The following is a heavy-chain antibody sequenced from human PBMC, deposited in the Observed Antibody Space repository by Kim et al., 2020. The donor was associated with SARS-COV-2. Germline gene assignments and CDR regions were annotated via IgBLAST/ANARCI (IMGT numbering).Heavy chain of an antibody. J-gene: IGHJ4*02. Sequence: ASVKVSCKASGYIFSAYYRHWVRQAPGQGLEWMGWINLNNGGTNYAQKFQGRVTMTRDTSISTAYMELTRLTSDDTAVYFCAATNTVTTGDYWGQGTQVT. CDR2: INLNNGGT. V-gene: IGHV1-2*02. D-gene: IGHD4-17*01. CDR1: GYIFSAYY. CDR3: AATNTVTTGDY.